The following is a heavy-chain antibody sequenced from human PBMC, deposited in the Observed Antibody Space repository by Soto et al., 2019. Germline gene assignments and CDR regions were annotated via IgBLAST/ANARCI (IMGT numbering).Heavy chain of an antibody. CDR2: IYYSGST. J-gene: IGHJ1*01. D-gene: IGHD1-26*01. CDR1: GGSISRYY. CDR3: ARAQVGATTAEYFQH. Sequence: SETLSLTCTVSGGSISRYYWSWIRQPPGKGLEWIGYIYYSGSTNYNPALKSRVTISVDTSKNQFYLKLSSVTAADTAVYYCARAQVGATTAEYFQHWGQGTLVTVSS. V-gene: IGHV4-59*01.